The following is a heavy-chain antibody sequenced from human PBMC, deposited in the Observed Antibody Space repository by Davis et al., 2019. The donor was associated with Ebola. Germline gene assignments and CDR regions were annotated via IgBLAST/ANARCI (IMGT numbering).Heavy chain of an antibody. V-gene: IGHV1-46*01. CDR2: INPSGGST. CDR1: GYTFTGYY. D-gene: IGHD6-13*01. J-gene: IGHJ6*02. Sequence: ASVKVSCKASGYTFTGYYMHWVRQAPGQGLEWMGIINPSGGSTSYAQKFQGRVTMTRDTSTSTVYMELSSLRSEDTAVYYCARDRIAAAGTGLYYYYGMDVWGQGTTVTVSS. CDR3: ARDRIAAAGTGLYYYYGMDV.